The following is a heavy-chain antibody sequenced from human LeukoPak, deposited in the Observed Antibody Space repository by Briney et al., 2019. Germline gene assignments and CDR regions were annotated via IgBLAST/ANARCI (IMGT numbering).Heavy chain of an antibody. CDR2: ISAYNGNT. J-gene: IGHJ5*02. CDR1: GYTFTSYG. Sequence: GASVKVSCKASGYTFTSYGISWVRQAPGQGLGWVGWISAYNGNTNYAQKLQGRVTMTTDTPTSTAYMELRSLRSDDTAVYYCARVSYSDILTGYYPINWFDPWGQGTLVTVSS. V-gene: IGHV1-18*01. D-gene: IGHD3-9*01. CDR3: ARVSYSDILTGYYPINWFDP.